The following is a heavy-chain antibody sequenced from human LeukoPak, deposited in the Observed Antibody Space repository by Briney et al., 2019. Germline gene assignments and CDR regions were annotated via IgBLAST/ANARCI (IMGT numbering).Heavy chain of an antibody. CDR3: ARDTAMSLRRQYYYYMDV. Sequence: SETLSLTCTVSGHSTRSGYYWGWIRQPPGKGLEWIGSIYHSGSTYYNPSLKSRVTIAEDTSKNQFSLKVTSVTAEDTAVYYCARDTAMSLRRQYYYYMDVWGKGTTVTVS. CDR1: GHSTRSGYY. D-gene: IGHD5-18*01. CDR2: IYHSGST. V-gene: IGHV4-38-2*02. J-gene: IGHJ6*03.